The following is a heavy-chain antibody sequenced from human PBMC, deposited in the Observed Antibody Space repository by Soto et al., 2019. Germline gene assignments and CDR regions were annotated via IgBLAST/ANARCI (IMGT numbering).Heavy chain of an antibody. CDR3: GTWIGGVGY. CDR1: GFIFSDHY. J-gene: IGHJ4*02. D-gene: IGHD3-22*01. V-gene: IGHV3-72*01. CDR2: TQHKTNKYTT. Sequence: EVQLVESGGGLVQPGGSLRLSCAASGFIFSDHYMDWVRQAPGKGLEWVGRTQHKTNKYTTEYAASVTGRFALSRDDSRNSLSLQMNSLKTEDTAMSYCGTWIGGVGYWGQGTLVTVSS.